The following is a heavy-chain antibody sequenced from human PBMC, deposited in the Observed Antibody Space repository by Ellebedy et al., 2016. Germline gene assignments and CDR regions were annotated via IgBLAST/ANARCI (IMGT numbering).Heavy chain of an antibody. V-gene: IGHV1-2*02. CDR3: ASFIVSSSSAFDI. Sequence: ASVKVSCXASGYTFIGYYTHWVRQAPGQGLEWMGWINPNSGGTNYAQKFQGRVTMTRDTSISTAYMELSRLRSDDTAVYYCASFIVSSSSAFDIWGQGTMVTVSS. J-gene: IGHJ3*02. CDR2: INPNSGGT. CDR1: GYTFIGYY. D-gene: IGHD6-6*01.